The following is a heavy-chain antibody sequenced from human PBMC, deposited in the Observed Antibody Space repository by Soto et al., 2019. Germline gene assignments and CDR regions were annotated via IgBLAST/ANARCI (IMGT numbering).Heavy chain of an antibody. V-gene: IGHV3-13*01. CDR3: ARGPVSGGSWWWFDP. J-gene: IGHJ5*02. Sequence: GGSLSLSCAASGFSFSSYDMHWVRQAPGKSLERVSAIGTAGDTYYPGSVKGRFTISRENAKNSLYLQMNSLRAGDTAVYYCARGPVSGGSWWWFDPWGQGTLVTVSS. D-gene: IGHD2-15*01. CDR2: IGTAGDT. CDR1: GFSFSSYD.